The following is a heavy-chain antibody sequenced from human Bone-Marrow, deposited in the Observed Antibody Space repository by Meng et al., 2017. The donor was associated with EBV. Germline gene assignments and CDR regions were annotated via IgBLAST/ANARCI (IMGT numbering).Heavy chain of an antibody. D-gene: IGHD1-26*01. CDR3: ARARVGATRGTYFDY. Sequence: QVQLQQWGAGLLKPSETLSLTCAVYGGSFSGYYWSWIRQPPGKGLEWIGEINHGGSTNYNPSLKSRVTISVDTSKNQFSLKLSSVTAADTAVYYCARARVGATRGTYFDYWGQGTLVTVSS. V-gene: IGHV4-34*01. CDR2: INHGGST. J-gene: IGHJ4*02. CDR1: GGSFSGYY.